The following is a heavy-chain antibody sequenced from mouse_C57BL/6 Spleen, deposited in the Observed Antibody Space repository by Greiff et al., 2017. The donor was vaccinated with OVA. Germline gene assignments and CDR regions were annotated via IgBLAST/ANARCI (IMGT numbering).Heavy chain of an antibody. CDR3: ARGGDFYYGSSSYAMDY. Sequence: EVKLMESGGGLVKPGGSLKLSCAASGFTFSDYGMHWVRQAPEKGLEWVAYISSGSSPIYYADTVKGRFTISRDNAKNTLFLQMTSLRSEDTAMYYCARGGDFYYGSSSYAMDYWGQGTSVTVSS. D-gene: IGHD1-1*01. J-gene: IGHJ4*01. CDR2: ISSGSSPI. CDR1: GFTFSDYG. V-gene: IGHV5-17*01.